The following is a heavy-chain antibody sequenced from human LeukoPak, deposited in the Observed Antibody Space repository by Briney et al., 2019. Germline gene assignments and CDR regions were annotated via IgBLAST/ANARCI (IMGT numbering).Heavy chain of an antibody. V-gene: IGHV4-59*11. CDR2: IFDNGST. Sequence: SETLSLTCTVSGGSISGHYWTWIRQPPGKGLEWIGYIFDNGSTNFNSSLQSRATMSLDTSKNQLSLKLSSVTAADTAVYYCARVFRGVVTSNWFDPWGQGALVTVSS. CDR1: GGSISGHY. CDR3: ARVFRGVVTSNWFDP. D-gene: IGHD2-21*02. J-gene: IGHJ5*02.